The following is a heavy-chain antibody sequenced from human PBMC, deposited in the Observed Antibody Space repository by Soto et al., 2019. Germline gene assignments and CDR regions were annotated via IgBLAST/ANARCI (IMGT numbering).Heavy chain of an antibody. CDR1: GFTFSSYG. Sequence: PGGSLRLSCAASGFTFSSYGMHWVRQAPGKGLEWVAVIWYDGSNKYYADSVKGRFTISRDNSKNTLYLQMNSLRAEDTAVYYCARDSGYNPFPDAFDIWGQGTMVTVSS. J-gene: IGHJ3*02. CDR3: ARDSGYNPFPDAFDI. V-gene: IGHV3-33*01. CDR2: IWYDGSNK. D-gene: IGHD1-1*01.